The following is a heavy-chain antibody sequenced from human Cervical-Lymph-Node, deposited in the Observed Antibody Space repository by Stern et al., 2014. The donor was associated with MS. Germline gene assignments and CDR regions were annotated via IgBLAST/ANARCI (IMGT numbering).Heavy chain of an antibody. Sequence: VQLVESGGGLVEPGGSLRLSCAASGFTFSDHYMNLVRQAPGKGLEGVSRITSSGRSAYYADSVKGRFTSSRDNGRNSLYLQMDSLRVGDTAVYYCARDPDTSSKIDVWGQGTLVTVSS. D-gene: IGHD2/OR15-2a*01. V-gene: IGHV3-11*01. CDR3: ARDPDTSSKIDV. CDR1: GFTFSDHY. CDR2: ITSSGRSA. J-gene: IGHJ4*02.